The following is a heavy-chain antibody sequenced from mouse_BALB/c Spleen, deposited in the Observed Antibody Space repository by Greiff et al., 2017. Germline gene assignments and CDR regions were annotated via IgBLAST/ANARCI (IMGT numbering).Heavy chain of an antibody. V-gene: IGHV2-9*02. J-gene: IGHJ4*01. Sequence: QVQLKESGPGLVAPSQSLSITCTVSGFSLTSYGVHWVRQPPGKGLEWLGVIWAGGSTNYNSALMSRLSISKDNSKSQVFLKMNSLQTDDTAMYYCARGEYRYAMDYWGQGTSVTVSS. CDR1: GFSLTSYG. CDR3: ARGEYRYAMDY. CDR2: IWAGGST. D-gene: IGHD5-1*01.